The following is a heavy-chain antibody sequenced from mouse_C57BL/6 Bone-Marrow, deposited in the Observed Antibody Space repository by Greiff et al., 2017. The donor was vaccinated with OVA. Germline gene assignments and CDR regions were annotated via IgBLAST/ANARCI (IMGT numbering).Heavy chain of an antibody. D-gene: IGHD1-2*01. CDR3: ARAHYYGGGFDY. J-gene: IGHJ2*01. Sequence: EVKVEESGGGLVKPGGSLKLSCAASGFTFSSYAMSWVRQTPETRLEWVATISDGGSYTYYPDNVKGRFTISRDNAKNNLYLQMSHLKSEDTAMYYCARAHYYGGGFDYWGQGTTLTVSS. V-gene: IGHV5-4*03. CDR2: ISDGGSYT. CDR1: GFTFSSYA.